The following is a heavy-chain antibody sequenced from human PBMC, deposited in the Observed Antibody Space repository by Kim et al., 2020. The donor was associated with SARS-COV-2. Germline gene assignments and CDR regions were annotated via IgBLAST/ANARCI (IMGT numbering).Heavy chain of an antibody. CDR2: IKQDGREK. CDR3: AKNRGVFWSGYYTGVFDI. Sequence: GGSLRLSCAASGFTFGSYWMNWVRQAPGKGLEWVANIKQDGREKYYVDSVKGRFTISRDNAKNSLYLQMNSLRAEDTAVYYCAKNRGVFWSGYYTGVFDIWGQGTMVTVSS. V-gene: IGHV3-7*03. CDR1: GFTFGSYW. D-gene: IGHD3-3*01. J-gene: IGHJ3*02.